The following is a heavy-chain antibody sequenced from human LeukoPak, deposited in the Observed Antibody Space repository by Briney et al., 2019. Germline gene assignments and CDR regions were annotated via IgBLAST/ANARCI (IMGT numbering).Heavy chain of an antibody. CDR1: GFTFDDYA. D-gene: IGHD3-10*01. CDR2: ISWNSGSI. J-gene: IGHJ5*02. V-gene: IGHV3-9*01. Sequence: GGSLRLSCAASGFTFDDYAMHWVRQAPGKGLEWVSGISWNSGSIGYADSVKGRFTISRDNAKNSLYLQMNSLRAGDTALYYCAKGPYGSGSYYTSWGQGTLVTVSS. CDR3: AKGPYGSGSYYTS.